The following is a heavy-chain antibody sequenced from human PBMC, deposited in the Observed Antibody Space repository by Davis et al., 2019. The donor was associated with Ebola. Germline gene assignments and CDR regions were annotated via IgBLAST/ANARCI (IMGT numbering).Heavy chain of an antibody. J-gene: IGHJ4*02. D-gene: IGHD3-3*01. V-gene: IGHV1-46*01. CDR3: ARDRRITIFGVVTGFDY. Sequence: ASVKVSCKASGYTFTSYYMHWVRQAPGQGLEWMGIINASGGRTSYAQKFQGRVTMTRDTSTSTVYMELSSLRSEDTAVYYCARDRRITIFGVVTGFDYWGQGTQVTVSS. CDR2: INASGGRT. CDR1: GYTFTSYY.